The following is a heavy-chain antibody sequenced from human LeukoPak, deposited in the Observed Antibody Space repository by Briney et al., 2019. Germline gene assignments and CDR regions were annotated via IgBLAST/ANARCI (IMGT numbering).Heavy chain of an antibody. CDR1: DGSFSSHF. CDR3: ATHSLGARSNWNRFDY. J-gene: IGHJ4*02. Sequence: SETLSLTCTVSDGSFSSHFWSWIRQPPGKGLEWIGFLYYSGSTTYNPSLQSRVTMSVDTSKNQFSLKLTSVTAADTAVYYCATHSLGARSNWNRFDYWGQGTLVTVSS. CDR2: LYYSGST. D-gene: IGHD1-1*01. V-gene: IGHV4-59*11.